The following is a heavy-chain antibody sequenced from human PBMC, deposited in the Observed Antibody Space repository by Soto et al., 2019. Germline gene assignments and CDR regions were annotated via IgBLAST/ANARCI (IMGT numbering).Heavy chain of an antibody. Sequence: GESLKISCRASGYSFTRYWIGWVRQMPGKGLEWMGLIYPDDSDDRYSPSFQGQVTISADRFINTVYLQWSGLKASDTAIDYCARQDIVTNPLRGVYFDSWGQGTLVTVSS. CDR3: ARQDIVTNPLRGVYFDS. CDR1: GYSFTRYW. CDR2: IYPDDSDD. V-gene: IGHV5-51*01. J-gene: IGHJ4*02. D-gene: IGHD3-9*01.